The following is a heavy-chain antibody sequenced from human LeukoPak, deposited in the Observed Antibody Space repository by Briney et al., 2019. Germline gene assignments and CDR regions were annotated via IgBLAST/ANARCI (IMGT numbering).Heavy chain of an antibody. Sequence: GRSLRLSCAVSGFTFDDYAMHWVRPAPGKGLEWVSGISWNSGNIGYADSVKGRFTISRDNAKNSLYLQMNSLRAEDTALYYCARGIDYWGRRTLVTVSS. V-gene: IGHV3-9*01. CDR3: ARGIDY. J-gene: IGHJ4*02. CDR1: GFTFDDYA. CDR2: ISWNSGNI.